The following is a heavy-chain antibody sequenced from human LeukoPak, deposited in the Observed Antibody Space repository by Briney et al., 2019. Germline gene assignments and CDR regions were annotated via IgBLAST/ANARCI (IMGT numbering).Heavy chain of an antibody. CDR2: IYYSGST. CDR3: ARAAMNYFYYMDV. J-gene: IGHJ6*03. V-gene: IGHV4-39*07. CDR1: GGSISSSSYY. Sequence: SETLSLTCTVSGGSISSSSYYWGWIRQPPGKGLEWIGSIYYSGSTYYNPSLKSRVTISADTSKNQFSLQLSSVTAADTAVYYCARAAMNYFYYMDVWGKGTTVTISS.